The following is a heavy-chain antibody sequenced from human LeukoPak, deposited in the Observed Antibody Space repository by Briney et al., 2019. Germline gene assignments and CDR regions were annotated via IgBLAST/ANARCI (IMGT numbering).Heavy chain of an antibody. CDR3: AKVTTDCSSTSCFLPYAFDF. V-gene: IGHV3-23*01. CDR2: INASGSGT. Sequence: GGSLRLSCGASGFTFNISAINWVRQAPGKGLEWVSSINASGSGTFYADSVKGRFAISRDNSRNMVFLLMNTLRAEDTAIYYCAKVTTDCSSTSCFLPYAFDFWGQGTMVAVSS. J-gene: IGHJ3*01. CDR1: GFTFNISA. D-gene: IGHD2-2*01.